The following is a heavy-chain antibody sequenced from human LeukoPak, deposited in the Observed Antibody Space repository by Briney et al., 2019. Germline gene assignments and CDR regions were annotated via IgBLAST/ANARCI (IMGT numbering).Heavy chain of an antibody. CDR3: ARNGDYGDDY. D-gene: IGHD3-16*01. Sequence: GGSLRLSCAASGFTFSSYSMNWVRQAPGKGLEWVANIKQDGSEKYYVDSVKGRFTISRDNAKNSLYLQMNSLRVEDTAVYYCARNGDYGDDYWGQGTLVTVSS. V-gene: IGHV3-7*01. CDR2: IKQDGSEK. J-gene: IGHJ4*02. CDR1: GFTFSSYS.